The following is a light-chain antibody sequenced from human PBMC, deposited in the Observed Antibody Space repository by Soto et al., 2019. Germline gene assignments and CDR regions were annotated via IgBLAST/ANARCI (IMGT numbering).Light chain of an antibody. Sequence: QTVVTREPSLTVSPGGTVTLTCGSSTGAVTSGHYPYWFQQKPGQAPRTLIFNTNNKHSWTPARFSGSLLGGKAALTLSGAQPEDEAAYYCLLAYSGDREVFGGGTQLTVL. J-gene: IGLJ7*01. V-gene: IGLV7-46*01. CDR2: NTN. CDR3: LLAYSGDREV. CDR1: TGAVTSGHY.